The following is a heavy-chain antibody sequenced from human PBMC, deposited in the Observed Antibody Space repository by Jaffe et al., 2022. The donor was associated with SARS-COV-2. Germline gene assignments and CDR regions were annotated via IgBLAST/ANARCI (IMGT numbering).Heavy chain of an antibody. CDR3: ASRAGSITSIVFDP. J-gene: IGHJ5*02. V-gene: IGHV4-34*01. CDR1: GGSFSGYY. Sequence: QVQLQQWGAGLLKPSETLSLTCAVYGGSFSGYYWSWIRQPPGKGLEWIGEINHSGSTNYNPSLKSRVTISVDTSKNQFSLKLSSVTAADTAVYYCASRAGSITSIVFDPWGQGTLVTVSS. CDR2: INHSGST. D-gene: IGHD6-13*01.